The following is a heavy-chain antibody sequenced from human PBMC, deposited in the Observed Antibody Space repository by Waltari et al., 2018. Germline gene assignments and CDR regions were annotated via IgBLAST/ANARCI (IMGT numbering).Heavy chain of an antibody. CDR1: GFTFSSYA. CDR2: VSYDGMNK. D-gene: IGHD3-16*01. Sequence: QVQLVESGGGVVQPGRSLRLSCAASGFTFSSYAMHWVRQAPGKGLGGVEVVSYDGMNKYYADSGKGRFTISRDKSKNTLYLQMNSLRAEDTAVYYCARENKGSYGGYYFDYWGQGTLVTVSS. J-gene: IGHJ4*02. CDR3: ARENKGSYGGYYFDY. V-gene: IGHV3-30*04.